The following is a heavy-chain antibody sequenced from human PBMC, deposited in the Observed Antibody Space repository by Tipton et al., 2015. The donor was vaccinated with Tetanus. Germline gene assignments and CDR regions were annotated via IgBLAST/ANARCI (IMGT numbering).Heavy chain of an antibody. CDR1: GDSISSRNSY. Sequence: TLSLTCTVSGDSISSRNSYWGWIRQPPGKGLEWVGSIYYSGSTYYNPSLKSRVTISIDTSKNQFSLKLNSVTASDTAVYYCARDLSGFLFDAFDLWGQGIMVTVSS. CDR3: ARDLSGFLFDAFDL. CDR2: IYYSGST. J-gene: IGHJ3*01. D-gene: IGHD3-22*01. V-gene: IGHV4-39*02.